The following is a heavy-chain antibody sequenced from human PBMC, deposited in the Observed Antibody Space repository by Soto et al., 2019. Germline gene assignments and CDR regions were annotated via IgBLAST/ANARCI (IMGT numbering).Heavy chain of an antibody. D-gene: IGHD3-10*01. Sequence: GGSLRLSCAASGFTFSSYSMNWVRQAPGKGLEWVSSISSSSSYIYNADSGKGRFTISRDNAKNSLYLQLNSLRAEDTAVYYCARFTNSGSYYRAYWGQGTLVTVSS. CDR1: GFTFSSYS. CDR3: ARFTNSGSYYRAY. J-gene: IGHJ4*02. V-gene: IGHV3-21*01. CDR2: ISSSSSYI.